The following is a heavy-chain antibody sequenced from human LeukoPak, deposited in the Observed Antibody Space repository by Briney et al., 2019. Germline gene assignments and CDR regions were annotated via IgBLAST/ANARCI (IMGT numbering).Heavy chain of an antibody. CDR3: ARMGTLRYFDWLFYFDY. V-gene: IGHV1-2*02. CDR1: GYTFTGYY. Sequence: ASVKVSCKASGYTFTGYYMHWVRQAPGQGLEWMGWINPNSGGTNYAQKFQGRVTMTRDTSISTAYVELSRLRSDDTAVYYCARMGTLRYFDWLFYFDYWGQGTLVTVSS. J-gene: IGHJ4*02. D-gene: IGHD3-9*01. CDR2: INPNSGGT.